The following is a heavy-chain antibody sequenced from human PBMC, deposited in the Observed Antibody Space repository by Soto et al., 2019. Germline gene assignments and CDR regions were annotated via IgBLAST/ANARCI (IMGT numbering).Heavy chain of an antibody. CDR1: GGTFISYT. V-gene: IGHV1-69*01. Sequence: SVKVACKASGGTFISYTIGWVRQAPGQGLEWMGGIIPIFATANYAQKFQGRVTITADESTSTAYMELSSLRSEDTAMYYCARGPTNSDWGKYYFDYCGQRTLVTVSS. J-gene: IGHJ4*02. D-gene: IGHD3-16*01. CDR2: IIPIFATA. CDR3: ARGPTNSDWGKYYFDY.